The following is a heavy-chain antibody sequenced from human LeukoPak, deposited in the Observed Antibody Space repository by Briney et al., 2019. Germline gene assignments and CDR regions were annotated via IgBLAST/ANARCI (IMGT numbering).Heavy chain of an antibody. CDR2: FDPEDGET. J-gene: IGHJ4*02. D-gene: IGHD6-19*01. V-gene: IGHV1-24*01. Sequence: ASVKVSCKVSGYTLTELSMHWVRQAPGKGLAWMGGFDPEDGETIYAQKFQGRVTMTEDTSTDTAYMELSSLRSEDTAVYYCATDYRGSGWYRLYDYWGQGTLVTVSS. CDR1: GYTLTELS. CDR3: ATDYRGSGWYRLYDY.